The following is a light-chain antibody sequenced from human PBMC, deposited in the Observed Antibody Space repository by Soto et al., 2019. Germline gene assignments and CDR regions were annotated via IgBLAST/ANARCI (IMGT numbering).Light chain of an antibody. CDR3: LQHNSHPFT. CDR1: QGIRND. J-gene: IGKJ4*01. Sequence: DIQMTQSPSSLSASVGDRVTITCRASQGIRNDFTSYQQKLGKAPKRLITAASSLQSGVPSRFSGRGSGTQFTLTISGLQPDDLATYYCLQHNSHPFTFGGGTKGEIE. V-gene: IGKV1-17*01. CDR2: AAS.